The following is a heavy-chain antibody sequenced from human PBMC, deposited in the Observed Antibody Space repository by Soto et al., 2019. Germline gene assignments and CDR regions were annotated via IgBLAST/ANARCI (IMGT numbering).Heavy chain of an antibody. J-gene: IGHJ4*02. Sequence: GGSLRLSCAPSRFPFSSYAMSWVRQTPEGGLEWVAAISGGGNDRYYADFVQGRFTFSRDNSRNILYLHMNSLRADATAMYFCARGLFMVAPDSEPFDYWGQGVLVTVSS. CDR1: RFPFSSYA. CDR2: ISGGGNDR. V-gene: IGHV3-23*01. CDR3: ARGLFMVAPDSEPFDY. D-gene: IGHD3-22*01.